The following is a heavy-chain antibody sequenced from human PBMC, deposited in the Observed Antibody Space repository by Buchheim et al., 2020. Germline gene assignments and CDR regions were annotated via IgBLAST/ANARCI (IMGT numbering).Heavy chain of an antibody. CDR2: IYYSGST. V-gene: IGHV4-31*03. CDR1: GGSISSGGYY. CDR3: ARLRRQLVPDY. D-gene: IGHD6-6*01. Sequence: QVQLQESGPGLVKPSQTLSLTCTVSGGSISSGGYYWSWIRQHPGKGLEWIGYIYYSGSTYYTPLPKRRVTISVDTSKKQFSLKLSSVTAADTAVYYCARLRRQLVPDYWGQGTL. J-gene: IGHJ4*02.